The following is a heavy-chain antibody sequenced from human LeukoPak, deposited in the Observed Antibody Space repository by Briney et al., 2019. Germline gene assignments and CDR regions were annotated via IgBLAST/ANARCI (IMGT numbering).Heavy chain of an antibody. V-gene: IGHV3-21*04. CDR2: ISGDSNYI. D-gene: IGHD2-15*01. J-gene: IGHJ5*02. CDR3: ARELSGSFLDP. CDR1: GFTFSSYS. Sequence: GGSLRLSCAASGFTFSSYSMNWVRQAPGKGLEWVSSISGDSNYIYYADSVRGRFTISRDNAKNSLYLQMNSLRAEDTAVYYCARELSGSFLDPWGQGTLVTVSS.